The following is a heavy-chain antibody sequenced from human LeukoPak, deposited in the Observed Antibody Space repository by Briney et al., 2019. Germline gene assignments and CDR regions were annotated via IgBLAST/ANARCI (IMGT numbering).Heavy chain of an antibody. CDR2: IRSDGSVK. J-gene: IGHJ4*02. CDR1: GFTFSGYG. CDR3: AKDEAAAGVDFDY. V-gene: IGHV3-30*02. D-gene: IGHD6-13*01. Sequence: GGSLRLSCAASGFTFSGYGIHWVRQAPGKGLEWVSFIRSDGSVKYYADSVGGRFTISRDNSKNTLYLQMNSLRAEDTAVYYCAKDEAAAGVDFDYWGQGTLVTVYS.